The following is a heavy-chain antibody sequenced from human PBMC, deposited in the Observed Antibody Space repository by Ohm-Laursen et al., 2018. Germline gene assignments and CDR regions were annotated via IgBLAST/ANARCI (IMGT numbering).Heavy chain of an antibody. Sequence: GSLRLSCAASGFSFSSFEMSWVRQAPGKGLEWVSFINKSGGTMYYADSVQGRFSISRDNAKNSLYLQMNSLRAEDTAVYYCARDEGSGSYWDHDYYYGMDVWGQGTTVTVSS. CDR2: INKSGGTM. V-gene: IGHV3-48*03. J-gene: IGHJ6*02. CDR3: ARDEGSGSYWDHDYYYGMDV. CDR1: GFSFSSFE. D-gene: IGHD3-10*01.